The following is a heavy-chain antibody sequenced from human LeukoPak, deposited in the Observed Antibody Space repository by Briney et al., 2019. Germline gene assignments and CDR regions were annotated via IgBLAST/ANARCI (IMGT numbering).Heavy chain of an antibody. CDR1: GGSFSSYY. CDR2: IYYSGST. D-gene: IGHD6-13*01. J-gene: IGHJ4*02. V-gene: IGHV4-59*01. Sequence: SETLSPTCTVSGGSFSSYYWSWIRQPPGKGLEWIGYIYYSGSTNYNPSLKSRVTISVDTSKKQFSLKLSSVTAADTAVYYCAREGAAAASFDYWGQGTLVTVSS. CDR3: AREGAAAASFDY.